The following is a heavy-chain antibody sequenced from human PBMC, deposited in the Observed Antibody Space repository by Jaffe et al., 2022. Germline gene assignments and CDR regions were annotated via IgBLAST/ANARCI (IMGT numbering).Heavy chain of an antibody. CDR2: IYYSGST. CDR1: GGSISSSSYY. V-gene: IGHV4-39*01. CDR3: ARQLGYCSGGSCYSNDY. J-gene: IGHJ4*02. Sequence: QLQLQESGPGLVKPSETLSLTCTVSGGSISSSSYYWGWIRQPPGKGLEWIGSIYYSGSTYYNPSLKSRVTISVDTSKNQFSLKLSSVTAADTAVYYCARQLGYCSGGSCYSNDYWGQGTLVTVSS. D-gene: IGHD2-15*01.